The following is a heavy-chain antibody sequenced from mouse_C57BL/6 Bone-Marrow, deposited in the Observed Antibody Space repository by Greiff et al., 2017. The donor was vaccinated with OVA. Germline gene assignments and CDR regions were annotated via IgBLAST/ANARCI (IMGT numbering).Heavy chain of an antibody. CDR1: GFTFSSYG. V-gene: IGHV5-6*02. CDR3: ARQLLQYFDY. CDR2: ISSGGSYT. D-gene: IGHD2-12*01. Sequence: DVMLVESGGDLVKPGGSLKLSCAASGFTFSSYGMSWVRRTPDKRLEWVATISSGGSYTYYPDSVKGRFTISRDNAKNTLYLQMSSLKSEDTAMYYCARQLLQYFDYWGQGTTLTVSS. J-gene: IGHJ2*01.